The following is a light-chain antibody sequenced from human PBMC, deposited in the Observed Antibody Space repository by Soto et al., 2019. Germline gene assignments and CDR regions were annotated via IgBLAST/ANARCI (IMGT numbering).Light chain of an antibody. CDR1: SSDVGGYNY. CDR2: DVS. CDR3: SSYTSSSTYV. V-gene: IGLV2-14*01. Sequence: QSALTQPASVSGSPGQSITISCTGTSSDVGGYNYVSWYQQRPGKAPKPMIYDVSNRPSGISNRFSGSKSGNTASLTISGLQAEDEADYYCSSYTSSSTYVFGTGTKVTVL. J-gene: IGLJ1*01.